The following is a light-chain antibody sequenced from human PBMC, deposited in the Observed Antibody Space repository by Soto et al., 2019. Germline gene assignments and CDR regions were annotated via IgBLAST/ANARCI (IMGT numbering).Light chain of an antibody. V-gene: IGKV1-27*01. CDR3: QQYNDWPLT. CDR1: QGISSY. J-gene: IGKJ4*01. Sequence: DIQMTQSPSSLSASVGDRVTITCRASQGISSYLAWYQQKPGKVPKVLIYAASTLQSGVPSRFSGSGSGTEFTLTIISLQSEDSAVYYCQQYNDWPLTFGGGTKVDI. CDR2: AAS.